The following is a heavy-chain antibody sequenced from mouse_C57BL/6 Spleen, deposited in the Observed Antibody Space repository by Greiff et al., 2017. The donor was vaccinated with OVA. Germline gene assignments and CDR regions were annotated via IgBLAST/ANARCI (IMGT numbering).Heavy chain of an antibody. Sequence: VQLQQSGPELVKPGASVKISCKASGYTFTDYYINWVKQRPGQGLEWIGWIYTGSGNTKSNEKFKGKATLTVDTASSTAYMQLSSLTSEDSAVYFCAKTVGYYFDYWGQGTTLTVSS. CDR1: GYTFTDYY. J-gene: IGHJ2*01. CDR3: AKTVGYYFDY. V-gene: IGHV1-84*01. D-gene: IGHD1-1*01. CDR2: IYTGSGNT.